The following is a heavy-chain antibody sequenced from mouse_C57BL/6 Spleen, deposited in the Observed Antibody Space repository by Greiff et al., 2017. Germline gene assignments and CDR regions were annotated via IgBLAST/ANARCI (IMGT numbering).Heavy chain of an antibody. Sequence: QVQLQQPGAELVRPGSSVKLSCKASGYTFTSYWMHWVKQRPIQGLEWIGNIDPSDSETHYNQKFKDKATLTVDKSSSTAYMQLSSLTSEDSAVYYCARRGYGSSYEAMDYWGPGTSVTVSS. CDR3: ARRGYGSSYEAMDY. CDR1: GYTFTSYW. V-gene: IGHV1-52*01. D-gene: IGHD1-1*01. CDR2: IDPSDSET. J-gene: IGHJ4*01.